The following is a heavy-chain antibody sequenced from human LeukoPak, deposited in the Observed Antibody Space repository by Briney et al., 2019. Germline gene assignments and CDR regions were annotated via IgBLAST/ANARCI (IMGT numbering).Heavy chain of an antibody. V-gene: IGHV3-7*01. CDR3: ARYTEYYFDY. D-gene: IGHD2-2*02. CDR1: GFTFSSYW. Sequence: SGGSLRLSCAASGFTFSSYWMSWVRQAPGKGLEWVANMKRDGSEVYYANSVKGHFTISRDNAKNSLYLQMNSLRAEDTAVYYCARYTEYYFDYWGQGTLVTVSS. J-gene: IGHJ4*02. CDR2: MKRDGSEV.